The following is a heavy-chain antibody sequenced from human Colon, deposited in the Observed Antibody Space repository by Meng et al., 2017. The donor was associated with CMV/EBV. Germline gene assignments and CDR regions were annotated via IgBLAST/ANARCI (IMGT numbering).Heavy chain of an antibody. CDR2: VNHSGST. CDR1: GGSFSAYY. D-gene: IGHD3-22*01. CDR3: ATNTIFGVITVDV. V-gene: IGHV4-34*01. J-gene: IGHJ6*02. Sequence: SETLSLTCTVPGGSFSAYYWNWIRHSPGKGLEWIGEVNHSGSTILNPSLRSRVTISVDTSKNQFSLSLRSVTAADTAVYYCATNTIFGVITVDVWGQGTPVTVSS.